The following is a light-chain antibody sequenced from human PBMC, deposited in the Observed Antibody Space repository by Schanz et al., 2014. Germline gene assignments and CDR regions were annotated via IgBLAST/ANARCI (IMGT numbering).Light chain of an antibody. V-gene: IGLV2-14*03. CDR3: SSYTSSSTVV. CDR1: SSDVGAYNY. J-gene: IGLJ2*01. CDR2: DVT. Sequence: QSVLTQPASVSGSPGQSITISCTGTSSDVGAYNYVSWYQHHPGKGPKLMIYDVTNRPSGVSNRFSGSKSGNTASLTISGLQAEDEADYYCSSYTSSSTVVFGGGTKLTVL.